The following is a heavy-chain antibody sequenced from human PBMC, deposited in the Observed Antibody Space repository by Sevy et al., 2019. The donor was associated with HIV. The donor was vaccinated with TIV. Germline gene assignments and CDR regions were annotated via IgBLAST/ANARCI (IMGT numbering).Heavy chain of an antibody. CDR3: ARDAAEGPYGDTFFSNWFDA. V-gene: IGHV3-30*04. J-gene: IGHJ5*02. Sequence: GESLKISCAASGFTFGNYPMYWVRQAPGKGLECVATISYDGNNKYYADSVQGRFTISRDNSKNTLYLQMNTVRADDTALYYCARDAAEGPYGDTFFSNWFDAWGQGPLVTVSS. CDR1: GFTFGNYP. D-gene: IGHD3-10*01. CDR2: ISYDGNNK.